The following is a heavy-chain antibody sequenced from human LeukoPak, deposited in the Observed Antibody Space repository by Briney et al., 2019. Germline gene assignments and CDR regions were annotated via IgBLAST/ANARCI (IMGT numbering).Heavy chain of an antibody. CDR3: ARETHCSSTSCFWPDTAIGY. CDR1: GYTFTSYD. Sequence: ASVKVSCKASGYTFTSYDINWVRQATGQGLEWMGWMNPNSGNTGYAQKFQGRVTMTRNTSISTAYMELSSLRSEDTAVYYCARETHCSSTSCFWPDTAIGYWGQGTLVTVSS. D-gene: IGHD2-2*01. CDR2: MNPNSGNT. J-gene: IGHJ4*02. V-gene: IGHV1-8*01.